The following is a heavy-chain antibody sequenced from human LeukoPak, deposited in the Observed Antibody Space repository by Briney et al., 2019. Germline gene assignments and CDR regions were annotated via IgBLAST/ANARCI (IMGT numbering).Heavy chain of an antibody. Sequence: SQTLSLTCTVSGGSISSGGYYWSWIRQHPGKGLEWIGYIYYSGSTYYNPSLKSRVTISVDTSKNQFSLKLSSVTAADTAVYYCARENGDYYDSSGYYYTGYFDYWGRGTLVTVSS. D-gene: IGHD3-22*01. J-gene: IGHJ4*02. V-gene: IGHV4-31*03. CDR1: GGSISSGGYY. CDR2: IYYSGST. CDR3: ARENGDYYDSSGYYYTGYFDY.